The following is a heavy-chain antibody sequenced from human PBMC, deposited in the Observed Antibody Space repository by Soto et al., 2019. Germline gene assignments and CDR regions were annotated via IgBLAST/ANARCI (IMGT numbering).Heavy chain of an antibody. V-gene: IGHV1-2*04. CDR1: GYTFTGYY. CDR2: INPNSGGT. Sequence: QVQLVQSGAEVKKPGASVKVSCKASGYTFTGYYMHWVRQAPGQGLEWMGWINPNSGGTNYAQKFQGWVAMTRDTSISTAYMELSRLRSDDTAVYYCARGDAVVAAYGVRYYYYMDVWGKGTTVTVSS. D-gene: IGHD2-15*01. CDR3: ARGDAVVAAYGVRYYYYMDV. J-gene: IGHJ6*03.